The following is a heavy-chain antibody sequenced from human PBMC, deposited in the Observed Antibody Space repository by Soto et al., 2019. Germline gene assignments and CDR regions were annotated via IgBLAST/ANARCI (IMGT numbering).Heavy chain of an antibody. J-gene: IGHJ5*02. CDR1: AGSFSGYY. CDR2: INHSGST. D-gene: IGHD2-8*01. CDR3: ARALHNGVWRTRQKYFDP. Sequence: SATLSLTWTVYAGSFSGYYWSWISHPPGKGLEWIGEINHSGSTNYNPSLKSRVTMSVDTSKNQFSLKLTSVTAADTAVYYCARALHNGVWRTRQKYFDPWGQGTLVTVSS. V-gene: IGHV4-34*01.